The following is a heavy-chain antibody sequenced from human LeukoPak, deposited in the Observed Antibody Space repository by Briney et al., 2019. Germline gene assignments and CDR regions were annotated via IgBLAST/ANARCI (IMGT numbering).Heavy chain of an antibody. V-gene: IGHV3-15*07. CDR1: GFTFSNAW. J-gene: IGHJ5*02. CDR3: ATDFYDST. Sequence: GGSLRLSCATSGFTFSNAWMNWVRQAPGKGLEWVGRIRSNSDGGTIDYAAPVKGRFTLSGDDSKTTLYLQMNSLQTEDTAVYYCATDFYDSTWGQGTLVTVSS. D-gene: IGHD3-22*01. CDR2: IRSNSDGGTI.